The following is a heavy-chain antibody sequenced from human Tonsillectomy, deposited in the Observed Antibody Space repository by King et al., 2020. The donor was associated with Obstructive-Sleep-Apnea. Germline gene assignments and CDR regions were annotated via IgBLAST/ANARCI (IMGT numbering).Heavy chain of an antibody. J-gene: IGHJ5*02. CDR1: GYTFTGYY. D-gene: IGHD4-17*01. CDR3: ARDPGVDRRYNWFDP. CDR2: INPNSGGT. Sequence: QMQLVQSGAEVKKPGASVKVSCKASGYTFTGYYMHWVRQAPGQGLEWMGWINPNSGGTDYLQKFQGRVTMTRDTSISTAYMELSRLRSDDTAVYYCARDPGVDRRYNWFDPWGQGTLVTVSS. V-gene: IGHV1-2*02.